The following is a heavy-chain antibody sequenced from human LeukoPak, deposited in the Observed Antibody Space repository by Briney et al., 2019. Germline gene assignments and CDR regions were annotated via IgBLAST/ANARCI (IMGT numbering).Heavy chain of an antibody. CDR1: GGSISSSSYY. J-gene: IGHJ4*02. CDR3: ARLYYDSSGYYQICYFDY. D-gene: IGHD3-22*01. V-gene: IGHV4-39*01. CDR2: IYYSGST. Sequence: SETLSLTCTVSGGSISSSSYYWGWLRQPPGPGLEWIGSIYYSGSTYYNPSLKSRVTISVDTSKNQFPLNLSSVTAADTAVYYCARLYYDSSGYYQICYFDYWGQGTLVTVSS.